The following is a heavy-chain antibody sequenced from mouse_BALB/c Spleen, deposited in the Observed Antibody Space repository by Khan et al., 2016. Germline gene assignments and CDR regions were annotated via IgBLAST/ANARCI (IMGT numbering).Heavy chain of an antibody. CDR2: IIYSGST. CDR3: ASDGPNYAMDY. CDR1: GYSITSDYA. D-gene: IGHD2-3*01. J-gene: IGHJ4*01. Sequence: VELKESGPGLMKPSQSLSLTCTVTGYSITSDYAWNWIRQFPGNKLEWMGYIIYSGSTTYTPSLKSRISITRDTSKNQFFLQLNSVTFEDTATFYCASDGPNYAMDYWGQGTSVTVSA. V-gene: IGHV3-2*02.